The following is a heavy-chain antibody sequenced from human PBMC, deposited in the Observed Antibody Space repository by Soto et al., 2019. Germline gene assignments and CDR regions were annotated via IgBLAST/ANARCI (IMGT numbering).Heavy chain of an antibody. V-gene: IGHV3-23*01. Sequence: EVQLWESGGGLVQPGGSLRLSCEASGFTFINCAMSWVCQAPGKGLEWVSGISGTGRSTFYADSVEGRFTISRDNSKNTVYLQMNSLRAEDTAVYYCAKGNTSGWYFFDYWGQGTLVTVSS. D-gene: IGHD6-19*01. CDR2: ISGTGRST. J-gene: IGHJ4*02. CDR3: AKGNTSGWYFFDY. CDR1: GFTFINCA.